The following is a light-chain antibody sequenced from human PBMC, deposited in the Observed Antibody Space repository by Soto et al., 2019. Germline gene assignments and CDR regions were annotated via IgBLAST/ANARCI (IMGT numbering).Light chain of an antibody. CDR3: QSYDSSLSGWV. Sequence: QSVLTQPPSVSGAPGQRVTISCTGSSSNIGGGYDVHWYQQLPGTAPKLLIYGNNNRPSGVPDRFSGSKSATSDSLAITGLQAEDEADYYCQSYDSSLSGWVFGGGTQLTVL. CDR1: SSNIGGGYD. CDR2: GNN. V-gene: IGLV1-40*01. J-gene: IGLJ3*02.